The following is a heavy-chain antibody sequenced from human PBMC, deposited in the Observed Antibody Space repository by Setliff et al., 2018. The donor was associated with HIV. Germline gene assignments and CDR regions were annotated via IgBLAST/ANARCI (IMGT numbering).Heavy chain of an antibody. J-gene: IGHJ6*04. CDR1: GFIFNDYA. CDR2: ITWNGGVM. Sequence: LSCETSGFIFNDYAMHWVRQAPGKGLEWVSGITWNGGVMGYVDSTRGRFTISRDNVRNSLYLQMDSLTTDDTALYYCVKDDSTAGRYYYSMDVWGKGTMVTVSS. V-gene: IGHV3-9*01. D-gene: IGHD6-19*01. CDR3: VKDDSTAGRYYYSMDV.